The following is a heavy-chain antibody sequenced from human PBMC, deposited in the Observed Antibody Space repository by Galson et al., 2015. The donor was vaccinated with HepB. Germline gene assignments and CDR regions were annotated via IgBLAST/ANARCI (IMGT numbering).Heavy chain of an antibody. D-gene: IGHD2-15*01. V-gene: IGHV1-2*02. Sequence: SVTVSCKASGSTFTGYYMHWVRQAPGQGLEWMGWINPNSGGTNYAQKFQGRVTMTRDTSISTAYMELSRLRSDDTAVYYCARGGGTYYYYYGMDVWGQGTTVTVSS. J-gene: IGHJ6*02. CDR3: ARGGGTYYYYYGMDV. CDR2: INPNSGGT. CDR1: GSTFTGYY.